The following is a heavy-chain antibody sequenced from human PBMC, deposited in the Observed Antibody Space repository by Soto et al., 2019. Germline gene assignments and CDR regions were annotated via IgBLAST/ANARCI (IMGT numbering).Heavy chain of an antibody. CDR3: AXDRSSTSCYAFDY. V-gene: IGHV3-23*01. CDR1: GFTFRNYA. CDR2: ISGSGGTT. J-gene: IGHJ4*02. Sequence: EVQLLESGGGLVQPGGSLRLSCAASGFTFRNYAMSWARQAPGKGLEWVSAISGSGGTTHYADSVKGRFTISRDNSKNTLYLXXNSLRVEDTAVYXXAXDRSSTSCYAFDYWGQGSLVTVSS. D-gene: IGHD2-2*01.